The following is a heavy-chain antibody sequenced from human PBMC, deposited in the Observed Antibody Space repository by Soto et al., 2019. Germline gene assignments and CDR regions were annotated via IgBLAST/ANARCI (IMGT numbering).Heavy chain of an antibody. Sequence: SETRSLTCTVSGGSISSYYWSWIRQPPGKGLEWIGYIYYSGSTNYNPSLKSRVTISVDTSKNQFSLKLSSVTAADTAVYYCARAQWLVTYYFDYWGQGTLVTVS. CDR3: ARAQWLVTYYFDY. V-gene: IGHV4-59*01. CDR2: IYYSGST. CDR1: GGSISSYY. D-gene: IGHD6-19*01. J-gene: IGHJ4*02.